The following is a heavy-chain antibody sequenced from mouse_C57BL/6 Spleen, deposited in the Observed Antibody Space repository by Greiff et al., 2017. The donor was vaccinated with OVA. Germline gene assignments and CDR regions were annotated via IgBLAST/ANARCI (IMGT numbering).Heavy chain of an antibody. CDR3: ARSILPYYCDY. CDR1: GYTFTSYW. J-gene: IGHJ2*01. CDR2: IHPSNGGP. Sequence: QVQLKQPGTELVKPGASVKLSCKASGYTFTSYWMHWVKQRPGQGLEWLGNIHPSNGGPNYNEKFKSKATLTVDKSSSTAYMQLSSLTSEDSAVYYCARSILPYYCDYWGQGTTLTVSS. V-gene: IGHV1-53*01.